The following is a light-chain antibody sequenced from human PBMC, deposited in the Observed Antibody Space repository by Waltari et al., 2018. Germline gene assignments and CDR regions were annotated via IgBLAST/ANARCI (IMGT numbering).Light chain of an antibody. V-gene: IGLV2-14*03. J-gene: IGLJ2*01. CDR2: AVA. Sequence: QSALTHPASMSGSPGQSITISCTATCSDVDGSHFFSWYQQSPGKAPKLIIYAVANRPSGVSHRFSGSRSGNTASLTISGLQAEDEADYYCSSYTSVNTRFGGGTKLTVL. CDR3: SSYTSVNTR. CDR1: CSDVDGSHF.